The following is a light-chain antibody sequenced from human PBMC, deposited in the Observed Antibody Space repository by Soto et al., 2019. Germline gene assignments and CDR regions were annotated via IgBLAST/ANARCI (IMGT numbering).Light chain of an antibody. Sequence: DIQMTQSPSSVSASVGDRVTITCRASQGIISWLAWYQQKPGKAPKLLIHAASSLESGVPSRFSGSGSGTDFTLTISSLQAEDFATYYCQQANSFPFTFGPGTKVEIK. J-gene: IGKJ3*01. CDR1: QGIISW. V-gene: IGKV1-12*01. CDR2: AAS. CDR3: QQANSFPFT.